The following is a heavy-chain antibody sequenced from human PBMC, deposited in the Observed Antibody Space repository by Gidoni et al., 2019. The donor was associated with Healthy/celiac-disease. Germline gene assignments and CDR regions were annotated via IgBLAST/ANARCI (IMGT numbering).Heavy chain of an antibody. Sequence: QVQLQQWGAGLLKPSETLSLTCAVYGGSFSGYYWSWIRQPPGKGLEWIGEINHSGSTNYNPSLKSRVTISVDTSKNQFSLKLSSVTAADTAVYYCARGQRWLQLLAQFPHYYGMDVWGQGTTVTVSS. CDR2: INHSGST. D-gene: IGHD5-12*01. J-gene: IGHJ6*02. V-gene: IGHV4-34*01. CDR1: GGSFSGYY. CDR3: ARGQRWLQLLAQFPHYYGMDV.